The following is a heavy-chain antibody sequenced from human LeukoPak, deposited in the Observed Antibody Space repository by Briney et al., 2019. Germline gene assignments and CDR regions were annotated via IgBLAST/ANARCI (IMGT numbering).Heavy chain of an antibody. CDR2: ISSGGSS. Sequence: SETLSLTCSVSGDSISYFYWSWIRQAAGKGLEWIGRISSGGSSDYNASLKSRVTMSIDTSKNQLSLKVISVTAADTAVYYCARFSSIAAAFDYWGLGTLVTVSS. J-gene: IGHJ4*02. V-gene: IGHV4-4*07. D-gene: IGHD6-13*01. CDR1: GDSISYFY. CDR3: ARFSSIAAAFDY.